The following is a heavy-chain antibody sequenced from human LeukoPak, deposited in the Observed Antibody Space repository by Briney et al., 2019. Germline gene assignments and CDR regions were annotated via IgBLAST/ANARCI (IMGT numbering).Heavy chain of an antibody. J-gene: IGHJ4*02. CDR3: ARDPPPPDTAMGLADY. CDR1: GFTFSSYW. CDR2: IKQDGSEK. D-gene: IGHD5-18*01. Sequence: QPGGSLRLSCAASGFTFSSYWMSWVRQAPGKGLEWVANIKQDGSEKYYVDSVKGRFTISRDNAKNSLYLQMNSLRAEDTAVYYCARDPPPPDTAMGLADYWGQGTLVTVSS. V-gene: IGHV3-7*01.